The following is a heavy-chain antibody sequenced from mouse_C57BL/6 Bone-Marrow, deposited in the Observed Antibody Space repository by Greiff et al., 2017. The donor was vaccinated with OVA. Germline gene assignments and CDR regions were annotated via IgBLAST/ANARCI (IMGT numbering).Heavy chain of an antibody. CDR3: AREMVRRAMDY. J-gene: IGHJ4*01. V-gene: IGHV3-6*01. D-gene: IGHD2-3*01. CDR2: ISYDGSN. CDR1: GYSITSGYY. Sequence: EVQLVESGPGLVKPSQSLSLTCSVTGYSITSGYYWNWIRQFPGNKLEWMGYISYDGSNNYNPSLKNRISITRDTSKNQFFLKLNSVTTEDTATYYCAREMVRRAMDYWGQGTSVTVSS.